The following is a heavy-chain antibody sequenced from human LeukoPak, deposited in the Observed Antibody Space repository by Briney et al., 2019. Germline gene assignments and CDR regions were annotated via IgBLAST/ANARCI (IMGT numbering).Heavy chain of an antibody. Sequence: PGGSLRLSCVASGFTFGSYSMHWVRQAPGKGLEWVAVISYDGKMKSYADSVKGRFSTSRDNYENTLYLQMNSLRAEDTAVYYCLCIAAAGTVVWGKGTTVTVSS. J-gene: IGHJ6*04. CDR1: GFTFGSYS. D-gene: IGHD6-13*01. V-gene: IGHV3-30*04. CDR3: LCIAAAGTVV. CDR2: ISYDGKMK.